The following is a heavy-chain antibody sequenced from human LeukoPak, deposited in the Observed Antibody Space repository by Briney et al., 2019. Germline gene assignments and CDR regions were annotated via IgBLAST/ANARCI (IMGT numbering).Heavy chain of an antibody. CDR2: IYYSGST. D-gene: IGHD2-2*01. J-gene: IGHJ6*04. Sequence: PSETLSLTCTVSGGSISSYYWSWIRQPPGKGLEWIGYIYYSGSTNYNPSLKSRVTISVDTSKNQFSLKLSSVTAADTAVYYCARGPGGYCSSTSCYYYGMDVWGKGTTVTVSS. CDR3: ARGPGGYCSSTSCYYYGMDV. V-gene: IGHV4-59*01. CDR1: GGSISSYY.